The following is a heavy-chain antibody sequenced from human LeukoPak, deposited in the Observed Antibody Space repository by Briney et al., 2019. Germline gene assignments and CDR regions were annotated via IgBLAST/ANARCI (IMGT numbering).Heavy chain of an antibody. CDR1: GGSIISHY. CDR3: VTMRDWFDP. V-gene: IGHV4-59*11. CDR2: IYDSGGS. J-gene: IGHJ5*02. Sequence: PSETLSLTCGVSGGSIISHYWSWIRQSPGKGLEWIGYIYDSGGSNYNPFLKSRATMSVDTSKNQFSLKLSSVTAADTAVYYCVTMRDWFDPWGQGTLVTVSS.